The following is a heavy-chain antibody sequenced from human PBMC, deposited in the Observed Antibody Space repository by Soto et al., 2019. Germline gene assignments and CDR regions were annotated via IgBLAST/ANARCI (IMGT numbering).Heavy chain of an antibody. J-gene: IGHJ4*02. Sequence: QVQLVESGGGVVQPGRSLGLSCAASGFTFSSYGMHWVRQAPGKGLEWLAIIWYDGTNEDYADSVKGRFTISRDNSKNTLYLQTTSLRTEDTAVYYCVRDLGNDSDYWGQGTLVTVSS. D-gene: IGHD1-1*01. CDR2: IWYDGTNE. CDR1: GFTFSSYG. CDR3: VRDLGNDSDY. V-gene: IGHV3-33*01.